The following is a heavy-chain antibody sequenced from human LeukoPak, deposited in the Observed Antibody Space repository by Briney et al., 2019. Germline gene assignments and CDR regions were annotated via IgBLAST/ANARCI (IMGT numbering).Heavy chain of an antibody. CDR3: ARGGIAAAVTDY. CDR2: IYTSGST. V-gene: IGHV4-61*02. Sequence: PSQTLSLTCTVSGGSISSGSYYWRWIRQPAGKGLEWIGRIYTSGSTNYNPSLKSRVTISVDTSKNQFSLKLSSVTAADTAVYYCARGGIAAAVTDYWGQGTLVTVSS. D-gene: IGHD6-13*01. J-gene: IGHJ4*02. CDR1: GGSISSGSYY.